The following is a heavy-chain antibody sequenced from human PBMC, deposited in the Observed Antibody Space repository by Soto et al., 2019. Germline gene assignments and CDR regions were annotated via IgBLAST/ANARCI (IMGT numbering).Heavy chain of an antibody. CDR2: ISAYNGNT. D-gene: IGHD5-18*01. J-gene: IGHJ6*02. CDR3: ARDGYSYGYGYYYYGMDV. Sequence: ASVKVSCKASGYTFTSYGISWVRQAPGQGLEWMGWISAYNGNTNYAQKLQGRVTTTTDTSTSTAYMELRSLRSDDTAVYYCARDGYSYGYGYYYYGMDVWGQGTTVTVSS. CDR1: GYTFTSYG. V-gene: IGHV1-18*04.